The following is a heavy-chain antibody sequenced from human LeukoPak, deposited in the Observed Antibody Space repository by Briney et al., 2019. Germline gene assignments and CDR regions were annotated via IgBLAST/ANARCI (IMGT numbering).Heavy chain of an antibody. J-gene: IGHJ4*02. CDR1: GYSFTNYA. CDR2: INTDTGNP. CDR3: ARNQYCSSTNCYGGRGALDF. Sequence: GASVKVSCKASGYSFTNYAMNWVRQAPGQGLERMGWINTDTGNPTYAQGFTGRFVFSLDTSVSTAYLQISSLKAEDTALYYCARNQYCSSTNCYGGRGALDFWGQGTLLTVSS. D-gene: IGHD2-2*01. V-gene: IGHV7-4-1*02.